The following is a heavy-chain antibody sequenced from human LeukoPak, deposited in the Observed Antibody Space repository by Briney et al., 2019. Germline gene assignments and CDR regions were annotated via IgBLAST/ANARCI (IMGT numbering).Heavy chain of an antibody. V-gene: IGHV3-7*01. Sequence: GGSLRLSCAASGFTFSNFWMSWVRQAPGKGLEWVASIKQDGSEKYYVDSVKGRFTISRDNAKNSLYLQMNSLRAGDTAVYYCASPSSGYYPLIAFDIWGQGTMVTVSS. CDR2: IKQDGSEK. J-gene: IGHJ3*02. CDR1: GFTFSNFW. D-gene: IGHD3-22*01. CDR3: ASPSSGYYPLIAFDI.